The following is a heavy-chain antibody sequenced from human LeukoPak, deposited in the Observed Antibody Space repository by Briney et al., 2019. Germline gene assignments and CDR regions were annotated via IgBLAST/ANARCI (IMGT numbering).Heavy chain of an antibody. V-gene: IGHV3-23*01. J-gene: IGHJ4*02. Sequence: GGSLRLSCTASGFTFSSYSMSWVRQGPGTGLEWVSAISGSGGSTYYADSVKGRFTISRDNSKNTLYLQMNSLRAEDTAVYYCAKVQLELRGAYYFDYWGQGTLVTVSS. CDR2: ISGSGGST. D-gene: IGHD1-1*01. CDR3: AKVQLELRGAYYFDY. CDR1: GFTFSSYS.